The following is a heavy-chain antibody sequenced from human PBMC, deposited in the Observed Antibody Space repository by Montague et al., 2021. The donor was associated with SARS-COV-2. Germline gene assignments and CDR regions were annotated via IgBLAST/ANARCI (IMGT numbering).Heavy chain of an antibody. D-gene: IGHD1-14*01. CDR1: GFIFTNYG. J-gene: IGHJ5*02. CDR2: ISGFGGGT. V-gene: IGHV3-23*01. CDR3: AKSFSGTRNWFDI. Sequence: SQILSFSASGFIFTNYGMNWVRRAPGKGLESVAGISGFGGGTYYSDSVKGRFTISRATSNSTLFLQMDGLRAEDTAIYYCAKSFSGTRNWFDIWGQGTLVTVSS.